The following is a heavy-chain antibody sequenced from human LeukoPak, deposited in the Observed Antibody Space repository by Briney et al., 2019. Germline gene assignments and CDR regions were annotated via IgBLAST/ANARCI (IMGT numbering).Heavy chain of an antibody. V-gene: IGHV3-48*03. CDR1: GFTFSTYE. CDR3: AKGHSSGWYGDAFDI. D-gene: IGHD6-19*01. Sequence: GGSLRLSCAASGFTFSTYEMNWVRQSPGKGLEWVSYISSSGSTIYYADSAKGRFTISRDNANNSLYLQMNSLRAEDTAVYYCAKGHSSGWYGDAFDIWGQGTMVTVSS. CDR2: ISSSGSTI. J-gene: IGHJ3*02.